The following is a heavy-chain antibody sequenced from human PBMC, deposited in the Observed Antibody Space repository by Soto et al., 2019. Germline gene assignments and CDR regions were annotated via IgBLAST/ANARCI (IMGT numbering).Heavy chain of an antibody. D-gene: IGHD6-6*01. V-gene: IGHV5-51*01. Sequence: PGESLKISCKGSGYSFTSYWIGWVRQMPGKGLEWMGIIYPGDSDTRYSPSFQGQVTISADKSISTAYLQWSSLKASDTAMYYCATSSIAARAYYYYGMDVWGQGTTVTVSS. CDR3: ATSSIAARAYYYYGMDV. CDR2: IYPGDSDT. CDR1: GYSFTSYW. J-gene: IGHJ6*02.